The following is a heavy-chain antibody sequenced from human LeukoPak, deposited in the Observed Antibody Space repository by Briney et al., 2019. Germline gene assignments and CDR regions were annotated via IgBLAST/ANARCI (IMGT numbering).Heavy chain of an antibody. CDR2: IYYSGST. J-gene: IGHJ1*01. CDR1: GGSFSGYY. Sequence: SETLSLTCAVYGGSFSGYYWSWIRQPPGKGLEWIGYIYYSGSTNYNPSLKSRVTISVDTSKNQFSLKLSSVTAADTAVYYCARGSSSAEYFQHWGQGTLVTVSS. V-gene: IGHV4-59*01. D-gene: IGHD6-6*01. CDR3: ARGSSSAEYFQH.